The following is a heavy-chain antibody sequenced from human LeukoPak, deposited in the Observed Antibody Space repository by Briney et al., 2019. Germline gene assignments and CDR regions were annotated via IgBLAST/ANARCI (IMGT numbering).Heavy chain of an antibody. Sequence: PGRSLRLSCAASGFTFSSYGMHWVRQAPGKGLEWVAVISYDGSNKYYAGSVKGRFTISRDNSKNTLYLQMNSLRAEDTAVYYCAKDSTGYSYGGFDYWGQGTLVTVSS. D-gene: IGHD5-18*01. CDR1: GFTFSSYG. CDR3: AKDSTGYSYGGFDY. V-gene: IGHV3-30*18. J-gene: IGHJ4*02. CDR2: ISYDGSNK.